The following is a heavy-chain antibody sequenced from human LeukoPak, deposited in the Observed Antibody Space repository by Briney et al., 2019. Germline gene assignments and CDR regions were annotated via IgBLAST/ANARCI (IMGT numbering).Heavy chain of an antibody. Sequence: GGSLRLSCAASGITVSSNYMSWVRQVPGKGLEWVSVIYSAGNTYYADSVKGRFSISRDDSKSIAYLQMNSLKTEDTAVYYCTRGDYYDSSGYSFLFDYWGQGAPVTVSS. CDR2: IYSAGNT. V-gene: IGHV3-66*01. CDR1: GITVSSNY. J-gene: IGHJ4*02. CDR3: TRGDYYDSSGYSFLFDY. D-gene: IGHD3-22*01.